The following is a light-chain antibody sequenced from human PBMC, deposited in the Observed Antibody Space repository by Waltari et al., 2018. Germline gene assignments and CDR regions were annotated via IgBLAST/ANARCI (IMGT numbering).Light chain of an antibody. CDR2: EVS. J-gene: IGLJ1*01. CDR1: SSDIGAYNY. V-gene: IGLV2-8*01. CDR3: SSYAGSNNYV. Sequence: QSALTQPPSASGSPGQSVTISCTGTSSDIGAYNYVSWYQQHPGKAPKRMIYEVSKRPSGVPDRFSCSKAGNTASLTVCGLQAEDEADYYCSSYAGSNNYVFGTGTKVTVL.